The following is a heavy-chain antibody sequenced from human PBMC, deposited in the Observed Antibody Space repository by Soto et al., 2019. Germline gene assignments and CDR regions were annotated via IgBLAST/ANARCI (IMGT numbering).Heavy chain of an antibody. D-gene: IGHD3-10*01. Sequence: HPGGSLRLSCAASGFKFDDYAMHWVRQPPGKGLEWVSSITWNSGNIDYADSVKGRFIMSRDDAKNSLYLQMNSLRAEDTALYYCVKDFGTYYYYYMDVWGKGTTVTVSS. CDR3: VKDFGTYYYYYMDV. V-gene: IGHV3-9*01. J-gene: IGHJ6*03. CDR1: GFKFDDYA. CDR2: ITWNSGNI.